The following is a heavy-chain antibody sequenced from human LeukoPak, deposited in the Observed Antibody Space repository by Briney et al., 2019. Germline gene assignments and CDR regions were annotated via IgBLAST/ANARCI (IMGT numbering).Heavy chain of an antibody. J-gene: IGHJ4*02. V-gene: IGHV3-48*03. Sequence: GGSLRLSCAASGFTFSNYEMNWVRQAPGKGLEWISYVASSGSTSYYADSVKGRFTISRDNAKNSMYLQMNSLRAEDTSIYYCARVCGPGNRVGYFDFWGQGTLVIVSS. D-gene: IGHD3-10*01. CDR1: GFTFSNYE. CDR3: ARVCGPGNRVGYFDF. CDR2: VASSGSTS.